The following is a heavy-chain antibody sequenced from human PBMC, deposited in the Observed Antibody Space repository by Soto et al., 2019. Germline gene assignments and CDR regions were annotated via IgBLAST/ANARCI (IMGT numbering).Heavy chain of an antibody. J-gene: IGHJ6*02. CDR2: ISAYNGNT. V-gene: IGHV1-18*01. CDR1: GYTFTSYG. CDR3: ARGEASYYYYGMDV. Sequence: ASVKVSCKASGYTFTSYGISWVRQAPGQGLERMGWISAYNGNTNYAQKLQGRVTMTTDTSTSTAYMELRSLRSDDTALYYCARGEASYYYYGMDVWGQGTTVTVSS.